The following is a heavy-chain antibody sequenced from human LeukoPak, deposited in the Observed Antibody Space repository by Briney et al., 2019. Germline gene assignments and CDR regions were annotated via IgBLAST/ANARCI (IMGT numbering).Heavy chain of an antibody. Sequence: GGSLRLSRAASGSTFSSYAMSWVRQAPGKGLEWVSAISGSGGSTYYADSVKGRFTISRDNSKNTLYLQMNSLRAEDTAVYYCAIDYGAHRYYYGMDVWGQGTTVTVSS. V-gene: IGHV3-23*01. D-gene: IGHD4-17*01. CDR1: GSTFSSYA. CDR3: AIDYGAHRYYYGMDV. CDR2: ISGSGGST. J-gene: IGHJ6*02.